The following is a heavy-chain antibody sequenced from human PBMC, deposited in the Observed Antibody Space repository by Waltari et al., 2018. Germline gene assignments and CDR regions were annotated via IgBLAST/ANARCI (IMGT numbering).Heavy chain of an antibody. Sequence: EEQLVESGGDLVQPGGSLRLSCAASGFSRSNYWWTWVRQAPGKGLEWVANIKEDGSETHYGVSMKGRFTISRDNAKNSLYLQMNSLRVDDTAVYYCARGRMLTGMDVWGQGTTVTVSS. V-gene: IGHV3-7*01. D-gene: IGHD3-10*02. CDR3: ARGRMLTGMDV. J-gene: IGHJ6*02. CDR2: IKEDGSET. CDR1: GFSRSNYW.